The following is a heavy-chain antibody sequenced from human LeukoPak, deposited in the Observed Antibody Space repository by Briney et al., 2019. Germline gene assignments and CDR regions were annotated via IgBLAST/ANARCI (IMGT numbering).Heavy chain of an antibody. CDR1: GGSFSGYY. J-gene: IGHJ5*02. CDR2: INHSGST. V-gene: IGHV4-34*01. Sequence: SETLSLTCAVYGGSFSGYYWSWIRQPPGKRLEWIGEINHSGSTNYNPSLKSRVTISVDTSKNQFSLKLSSVTAADTAVYYCARATKYYYGSGSYYSSKAWFDPWGQGTLVTVSS. CDR3: ARATKYYYGSGSYYSSKAWFDP. D-gene: IGHD3-10*01.